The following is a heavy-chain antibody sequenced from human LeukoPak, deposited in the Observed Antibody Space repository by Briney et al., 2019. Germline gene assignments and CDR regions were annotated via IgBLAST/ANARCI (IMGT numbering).Heavy chain of an antibody. CDR3: ARVHYDFWSGYWGPFDY. D-gene: IGHD3-3*01. V-gene: IGHV4-61*05. Sequence: KPSETLSLTCTVSGGSISSSSYYWGWIRQPPGKGLEWIGYIYYSGSTNYNPSLKSRVTISVDTSKNQFSLKLSSVTAADTAVYYCARVHYDFWSGYWGPFDYWGQGTLVTVSS. J-gene: IGHJ4*02. CDR2: IYYSGST. CDR1: GGSISSSSYY.